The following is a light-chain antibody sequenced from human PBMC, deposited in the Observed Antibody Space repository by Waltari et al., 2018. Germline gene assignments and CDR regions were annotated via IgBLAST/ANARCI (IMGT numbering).Light chain of an antibody. CDR2: SNN. V-gene: IGLV1-44*01. Sequence: QSVLTQPPSASGTPGQRVTISCSGSSSNIGSNPVNWYLQLPGTAPKLLIYSNNQRPSGVPDRFSGSKSGTSASLAISGLQSEDEADYYCAAWDASLNGAVFGGGTQLTVL. CDR1: SSNIGSNP. J-gene: IGLJ7*01. CDR3: AAWDASLNGAV.